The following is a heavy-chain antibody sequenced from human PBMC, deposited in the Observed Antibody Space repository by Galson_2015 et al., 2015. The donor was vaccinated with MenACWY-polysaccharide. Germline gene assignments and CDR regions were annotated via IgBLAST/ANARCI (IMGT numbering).Heavy chain of an antibody. V-gene: IGHV3-7*01. CDR1: GFTFSSSW. CDR2: IKEDGSKV. CDR3: ARYGNLGY. J-gene: IGHJ4*02. D-gene: IGHD1-14*01. Sequence: SLRLSCAASGFTFSSSWMTWVRQAPGKGLEWVAKIKEDGSKVYYVDSVKGRFTISGDNAKNLLYLQMNSLRAEDTAVYYCARYGNLGYWGQGTQVTVSS.